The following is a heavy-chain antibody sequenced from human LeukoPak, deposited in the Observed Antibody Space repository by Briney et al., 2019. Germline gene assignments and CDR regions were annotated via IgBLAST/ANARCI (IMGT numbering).Heavy chain of an antibody. CDR3: ARGGTGDGNYFDN. V-gene: IGHV3-48*01. J-gene: IGHJ4*02. CDR2: ISGSSNNI. CDR1: GFTFSRYS. D-gene: IGHD7-27*01. Sequence: PGGSLRLSCAASGFTFSRYSMNWVRQAPGKGLEWLSYISGSSNNINYADSVKGRFTVSRDNAKNSLYLQMDSLRADDAAVFYCARGGTGDGNYFDNWGQGTLVTVSS.